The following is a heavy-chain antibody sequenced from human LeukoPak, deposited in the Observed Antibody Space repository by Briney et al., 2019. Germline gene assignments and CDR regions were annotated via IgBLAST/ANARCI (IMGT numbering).Heavy chain of an antibody. V-gene: IGHV3-21*01. CDR2: ISSSSSYI. J-gene: IGHJ4*02. CDR1: GFTFSSYS. Sequence: GGSLRLSCAASGFTFSSYSMNWVRQAPGKGLEWVSSISSSSSYIYYADSVKGRFTISRDNAKNSLYLQMNSLRVEDTAVYYCASGRYCSGGSCYMDYWGQGTLVTVSS. CDR3: ASGRYCSGGSCYMDY. D-gene: IGHD2-15*01.